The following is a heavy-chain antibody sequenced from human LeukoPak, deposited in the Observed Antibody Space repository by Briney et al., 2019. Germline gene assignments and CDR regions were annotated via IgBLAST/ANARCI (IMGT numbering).Heavy chain of an antibody. CDR3: ASPLYYDTRGFYYQVFD. CDR2: ISSRSGDI. Sequence: PAGSLRLSSAASGFTFSSYSMDWVRQAPGKGLEWVTYISSRSGDIYYADSVKGRFTISRDNAKNSLYLQMNRLRAEDTAVYYCASPLYYDTRGFYYQVFDWGQGTLVTVSS. J-gene: IGHJ4*02. V-gene: IGHV3-21*01. D-gene: IGHD3-22*01. CDR1: GFTFSSYS.